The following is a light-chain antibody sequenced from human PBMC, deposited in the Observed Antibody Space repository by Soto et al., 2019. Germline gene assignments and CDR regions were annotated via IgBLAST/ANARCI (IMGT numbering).Light chain of an antibody. CDR1: SSNIGAGYD. V-gene: IGLV1-40*01. Sequence: QSVLTQPPSVSGAPGQRVTISCTGSSSNIGAGYDVHWYQQLPGTAPKLLIHDSTTRPSGVPARFSGSKSGTSASLAITGLQAEDEADYYCQSFDISLRGVLFGGGTKVTVL. CDR2: DST. CDR3: QSFDISLRGVL. J-gene: IGLJ2*01.